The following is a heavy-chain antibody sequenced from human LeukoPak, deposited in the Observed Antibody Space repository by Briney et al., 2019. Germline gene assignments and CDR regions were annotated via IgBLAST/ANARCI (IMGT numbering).Heavy chain of an antibody. CDR3: ARAYVDTAMVPYYYYYMDV. CDR2: MNPNSGNT. Sequence: ASVKVSCKSSGYTFTTYDINWVRQATGQGLEWMGWMNPNSGNTGYAQKFQGRVTMTRNTSINTAYMELSSLRSEDTAVYYCARAYVDTAMVPYYYYYMDVWGKGTTVTISS. D-gene: IGHD5-18*01. V-gene: IGHV1-8*01. CDR1: GYTFTTYD. J-gene: IGHJ6*03.